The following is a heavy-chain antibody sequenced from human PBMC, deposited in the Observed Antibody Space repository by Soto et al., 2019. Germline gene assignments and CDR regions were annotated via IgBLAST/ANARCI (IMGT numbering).Heavy chain of an antibody. J-gene: IGHJ4*02. CDR1: GLNSRAFGAYG. CDR2: IFYSGST. Sequence: VQLVESGGGVVQPGRSLRLSCEVSGLNSRAFGAYGMHWVRQAPGKGLEWIGYIFYSGSTHYNPSLKSRFIISLDTSKKQVSLKLSSVTAADTAVYYCASANCGGDCSYRHDRYYFESWGQGTLVTVSS. V-gene: IGHV4-30-4*08. D-gene: IGHD2-21*02. CDR3: ASANCGGDCSYRHDRYYFES.